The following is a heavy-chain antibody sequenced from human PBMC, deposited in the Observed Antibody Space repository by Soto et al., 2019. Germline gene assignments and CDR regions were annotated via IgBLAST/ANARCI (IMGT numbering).Heavy chain of an antibody. CDR2: IYYSGST. CDR3: TRGGGYYGDYPTFDY. Sequence: SETLSLTCTVYGGSIRSYYWSWIRQPPGKGLEWIGNIYYSGSTNYNPSRKSRVTMSVDMSKNQVSLKLSSVTAADTAVYYCTRGGGYYGDYPTFDYWGQGALVNGSP. D-gene: IGHD4-17*01. CDR1: GGSIRSYY. V-gene: IGHV4-59*01. J-gene: IGHJ4*02.